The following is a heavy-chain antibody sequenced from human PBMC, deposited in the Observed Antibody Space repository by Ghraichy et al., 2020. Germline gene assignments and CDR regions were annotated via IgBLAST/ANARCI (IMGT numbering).Heavy chain of an antibody. J-gene: IGHJ4*02. Sequence: LSLTCAASGFTFSSYGMHWVRQAPGKGLEWVAFIRYDGSNKYYADSVKGRFTISRDNSKNTLYLQMNSLRAEDTAVYYCAKVRFYSSGWYGDYWGQGTLVTVSS. D-gene: IGHD6-19*01. CDR1: GFTFSSYG. V-gene: IGHV3-30*02. CDR3: AKVRFYSSGWYGDY. CDR2: IRYDGSNK.